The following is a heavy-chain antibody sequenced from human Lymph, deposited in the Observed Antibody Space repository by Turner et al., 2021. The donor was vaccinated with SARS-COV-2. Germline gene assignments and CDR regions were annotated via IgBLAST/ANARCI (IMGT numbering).Heavy chain of an antibody. D-gene: IGHD3-10*01. CDR3: ARVVGGFGELGYYYYYGMDV. J-gene: IGHJ6*02. CDR2: IIPIILIS. CDR1: GGTFSSYA. V-gene: IGHV1-69*10. Sequence: QVQLVQSGAEVKKPGSSVKVSCKASGGTFSSYAISWVRQAPGQGLEWMGGIIPIILISIYAQNFQGRVTITADKPSSPAYLVLSSLRSEDTAVFYCARVVGGFGELGYYYYYGMDVWGQGTTVTVSS.